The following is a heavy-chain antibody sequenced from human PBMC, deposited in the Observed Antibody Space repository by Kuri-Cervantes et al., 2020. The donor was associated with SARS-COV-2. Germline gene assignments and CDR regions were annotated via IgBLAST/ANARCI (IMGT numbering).Heavy chain of an antibody. CDR3: ARLGYSYAYARDY. Sequence: SETLSLTCAVSGYSISSGSYWSWIRQSPDKGLEWIATINHVGTTYFNPSLKSRVTISVDTSKNQFSLKLSSVTAADTAVYYCARLGYSYAYARDYWGQGTLVTVSS. CDR2: INHVGTT. V-gene: IGHV4-38-2*01. D-gene: IGHD5-18*01. CDR1: GYSISSGSY. J-gene: IGHJ4*02.